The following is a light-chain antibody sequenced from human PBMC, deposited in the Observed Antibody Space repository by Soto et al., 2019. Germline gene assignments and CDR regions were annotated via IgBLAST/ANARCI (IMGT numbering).Light chain of an antibody. V-gene: IGLV2-14*01. CDR1: SSDVGGYKY. CDR3: SSYTSSSTRLYV. Sequence: QSVLTQPASVSGSPGQSITISCTGTSSDVGGYKYVSWYQQHPGKAPKLMIYEVSNRPSGVSNRFSGSKSGNTASLTISGLQAEDEADYYCSSYTSSSTRLYVFGTGTKVTVL. CDR2: EVS. J-gene: IGLJ1*01.